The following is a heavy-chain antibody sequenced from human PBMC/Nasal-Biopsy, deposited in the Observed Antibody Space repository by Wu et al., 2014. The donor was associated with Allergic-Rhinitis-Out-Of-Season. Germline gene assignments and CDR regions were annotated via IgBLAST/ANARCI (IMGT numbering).Heavy chain of an antibody. J-gene: IGHJ2*01. CDR3: ARESGYFDL. CDR2: INQDGSEK. CDR1: GFTFSTYW. V-gene: IGHV3-7*03. Sequence: LRLSCAASGFTFSTYWMSWVRQAPGKGLEWVANINQDGSEKYYVDSVKGRFTISRDNAKNSLYLQMNSLRAEDTAVYYCARESGYFDLWGRGTLLTVSS.